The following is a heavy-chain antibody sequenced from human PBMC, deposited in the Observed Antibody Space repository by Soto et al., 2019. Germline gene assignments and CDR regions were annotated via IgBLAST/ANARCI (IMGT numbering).Heavy chain of an antibody. CDR1: GFTFSSYG. CDR3: AKDFATVTHD. V-gene: IGHV3-30*18. D-gene: IGHD4-17*01. CDR2: ISYDGSNK. Sequence: QVQLVESGGGVVQPGRSLRLSCAASGFTFSSYGMHWVRQAPGKGLEWVAVISYDGSNKYYADSVKGRFTISRDNSKNTLYLQMNSLRAEDTAVYYCAKDFATVTHDWGQGTLVTVSS. J-gene: IGHJ4*02.